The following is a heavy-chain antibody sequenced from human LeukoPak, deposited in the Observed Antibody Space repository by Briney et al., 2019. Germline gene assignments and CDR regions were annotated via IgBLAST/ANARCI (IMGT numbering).Heavy chain of an antibody. J-gene: IGHJ6*02. CDR2: ISSSGSTI. CDR3: ARDPETPPSWDSPFGYYGMDV. D-gene: IGHD3-16*01. V-gene: IGHV3-11*01. Sequence: AGRSLRLSCAASGFTFSDYYMSWIRQAPGKGLEWVSYISSSGSTIYYADSVKGRFTISRDNAKNSLYLQMNSLRAEDTAVYYCARDPETPPSWDSPFGYYGMDVWGQGTTVTVSS. CDR1: GFTFSDYY.